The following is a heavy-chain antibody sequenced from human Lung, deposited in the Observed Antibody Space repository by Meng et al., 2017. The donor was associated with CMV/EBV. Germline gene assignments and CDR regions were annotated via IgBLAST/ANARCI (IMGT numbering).Heavy chain of an antibody. CDR1: GFTFDDYG. CDR3: ARSRGGGWESGYQETLYYFDY. Sequence: GEXXKISCAASGFTFDDYGMSWVRQAPEKGLEWVSGINWNGGSTGYADSVKGRFTISRDNAKNSLHLQMNSLRAEDTALYYCARSRGGGWESGYQETLYYFDYXGQGXLVTVSS. D-gene: IGHD3-3*01. J-gene: IGHJ4*02. CDR2: INWNGGST. V-gene: IGHV3-20*04.